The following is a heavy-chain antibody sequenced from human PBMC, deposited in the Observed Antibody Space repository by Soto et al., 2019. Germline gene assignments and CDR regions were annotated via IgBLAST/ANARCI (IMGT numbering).Heavy chain of an antibody. CDR2: ISGSGGST. V-gene: IGHV3-23*01. D-gene: IGHD5-18*01. J-gene: IGHJ4*02. CDR3: ANTLRGYGLYYFDY. CDR1: GFTFSNYA. Sequence: EVQLLESGGGLVQPGGSLRLSCAASGFTFSNYAMSWVRQAPGKGLEWVSAISGSGGSTYYADSVTGRFTISRDNSKNTLFLQMNSLRAEDTAVYYCANTLRGYGLYYFDYWGQGTLVTVSS.